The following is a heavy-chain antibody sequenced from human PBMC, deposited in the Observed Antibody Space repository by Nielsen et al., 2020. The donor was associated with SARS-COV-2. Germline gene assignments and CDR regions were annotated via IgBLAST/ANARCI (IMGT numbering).Heavy chain of an antibody. J-gene: IGHJ4*02. CDR2: IIPILGIA. Sequence: SVEVSCKASGGTFSSYTISWVRQAPGQGLEWMGRIIPILGIANYAQKFQGRVTITADKSTSTAYMELSSLRSEDTAVYYCAMIVVASIDYWGQGTLVTVSS. CDR3: AMIVVASIDY. CDR1: GGTFSSYT. D-gene: IGHD3-22*01. V-gene: IGHV1-69*02.